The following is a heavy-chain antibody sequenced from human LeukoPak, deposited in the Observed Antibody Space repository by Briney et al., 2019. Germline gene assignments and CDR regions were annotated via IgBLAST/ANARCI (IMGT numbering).Heavy chain of an antibody. V-gene: IGHV3-74*01. CDR1: GFTFSSYW. D-gene: IGHD3-10*01. CDR3: AKAPYYYGSGSFWYFDY. Sequence: PGGSLRLSCAASGFTFSSYWMHWVRQAPGKGLVWVSRISNDGGNTSYADSVKGRFTISRDNAKNSLYLHMNSLRVEDTAVYYCAKAPYYYGSGSFWYFDYWGQGSLVTVSS. J-gene: IGHJ4*02. CDR2: ISNDGGNT.